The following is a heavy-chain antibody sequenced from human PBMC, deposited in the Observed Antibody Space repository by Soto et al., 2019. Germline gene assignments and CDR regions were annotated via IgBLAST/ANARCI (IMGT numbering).Heavy chain of an antibody. CDR3: ARDGREASGMDV. V-gene: IGHV4-59*11. CDR1: GGSISSHY. Sequence: PSETLSLICTVSGGSISSHYWSWVRQAPGKGLEWIGHIYYRGSTSYNPSLRSRSTISVDTSSNQFSLKLNSVTTADTAVYYCARDGREASGMDVWGQGTKVTVSS. CDR2: IYYRGST. D-gene: IGHD1-26*01. J-gene: IGHJ6*02.